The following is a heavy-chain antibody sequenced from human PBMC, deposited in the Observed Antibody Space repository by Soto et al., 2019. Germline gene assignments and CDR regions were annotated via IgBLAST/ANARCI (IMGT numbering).Heavy chain of an antibody. CDR1: GGTLNTYT. Sequence: QLQLVQSGAAVKKPGSSVKVSCKASGGTLNTYTISWVRQAPGQGLEWMGSILPFLGTTNYAMKFQVRVTINADQSTSTMELSSLRSEDTAVYFCARDVTAMEALYYYDTWGQGTLVTVSS. CDR2: ILPFLGTT. V-gene: IGHV1-69*08. J-gene: IGHJ4*02. CDR3: ARDVTAMEALYYYDT. D-gene: IGHD5-18*01.